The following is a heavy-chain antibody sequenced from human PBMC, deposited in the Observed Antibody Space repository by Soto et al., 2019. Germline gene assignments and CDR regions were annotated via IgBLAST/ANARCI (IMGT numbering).Heavy chain of an antibody. CDR3: AREAGYYDSSGYDYYGMHV. D-gene: IGHD3-22*01. V-gene: IGHV3-21*01. CDR1: GFTFSSYS. Sequence: PGGSLRLPCAASGFTFSSYSMNWVRQAPGKGLEWVSSISSSSSYIYYADSVKGRFTISRDNAKNSLYLQMNSLRAEDTAVYYCAREAGYYDSSGYDYYGMHVWGQGTTVTVS. CDR2: ISSSSSYI. J-gene: IGHJ6*02.